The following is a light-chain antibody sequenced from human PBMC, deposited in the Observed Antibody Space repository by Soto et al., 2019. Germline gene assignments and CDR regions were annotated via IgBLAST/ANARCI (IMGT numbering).Light chain of an antibody. CDR3: QQYYSYPLT. Sequence: AIRMTQSPSSFSASTGDRVTITCRASQGISSYLAWYQQKPGKVPKRLIYAASTSQSGVLSWFSGSGSGTDLTLTISCLQSEDFATYYCQQYYSYPLTFGLGTKVDI. CDR1: QGISSY. J-gene: IGKJ3*01. V-gene: IGKV1-8*01. CDR2: AAS.